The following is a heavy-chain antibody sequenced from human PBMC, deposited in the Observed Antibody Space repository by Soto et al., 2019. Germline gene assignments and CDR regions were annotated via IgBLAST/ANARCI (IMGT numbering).Heavy chain of an antibody. CDR3: ARRLPVGATMDY. J-gene: IGHJ4*02. CDR2: IYYSGST. V-gene: IGHV4-59*01. Sequence: EPLSLTCNDAGGCMSSYYWDWIRQPPGKGLEWIGYIYYSGSTNYNPSLKSRVTISVDTSKNQFSLKLSSVTAADTAVYYCARRLPVGATMDYWGQGTLVTVSS. CDR1: GGCMSSYY. D-gene: IGHD1-26*01.